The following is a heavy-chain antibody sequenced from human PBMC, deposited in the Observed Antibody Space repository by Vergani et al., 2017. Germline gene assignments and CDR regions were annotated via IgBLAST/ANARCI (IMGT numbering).Heavy chain of an antibody. V-gene: IGHV3-23*01. CDR2: ISGSGVSA. D-gene: IGHD2-21*01. J-gene: IGHJ6*02. CDR3: AKARDPNCKGGNCYSYYYGLDL. CDR1: EFTFSNYA. Sequence: EVQLLESGGGLVQPGGSLRLTCAASEFTFSNYAMNWVHQAPGKGLEWVSGISGSGVSAYYTDSVKGRFTISRDNSKDTLYLQMNSLRVEDTAIYYCAKARDPNCKGGNCYSYYYGLDLWGQGTTVTVSS.